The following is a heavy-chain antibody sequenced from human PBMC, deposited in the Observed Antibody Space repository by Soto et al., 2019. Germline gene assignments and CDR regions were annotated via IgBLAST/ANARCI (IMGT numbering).Heavy chain of an antibody. V-gene: IGHV3-7*01. J-gene: IGHJ3*01. CDR1: GVTVNSYG. Sequence: PGGSLGFCCAACGVTVNSYGVIGVRQAPGKGLEWAANINTDGSQKHSVDSVKGRFTFSRDNGKNSLYLQMNSLRVEDTAVYYCARVSRRNTFDVWGQGTMVSLSS. CDR3: ARVSRRNTFDV. CDR2: INTDGSQK.